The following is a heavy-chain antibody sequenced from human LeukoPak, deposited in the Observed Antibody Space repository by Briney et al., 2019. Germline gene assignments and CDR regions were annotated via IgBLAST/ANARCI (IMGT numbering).Heavy chain of an antibody. D-gene: IGHD2-15*01. CDR1: GGSFSGYY. V-gene: IGHV4-34*01. CDR2: IDHSGST. CDR3: AREEDCSGGICYLGNAFDI. Sequence: SETLSLTCAVYGGSFSGYYWSWIRQPPGKGLEWIGEIDHSGSTNYNASLKSRVTISVDTSKNQFSLKLSSVTAADTAVYYCAREEDCSGGICYLGNAFDIWGQGTMVTVSS. J-gene: IGHJ3*02.